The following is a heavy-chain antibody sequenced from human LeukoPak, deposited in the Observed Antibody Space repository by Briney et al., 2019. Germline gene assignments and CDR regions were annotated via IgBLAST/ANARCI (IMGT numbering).Heavy chain of an antibody. CDR2: INPAGSRT. J-gene: IGHJ4*02. D-gene: IGHD1-26*01. CDR1: GFNFRAYA. Sequence: GGSLRLSCDVSGFNFRAYAMFWVRQTRGKGLEWLSAINPAGSRTFCADSVKGRFFISRDNFRNTLYLQMNNLRDEDSAVYLCAKEAGIVLGGDFWGLGTLVTVSS. V-gene: IGHV3-23*01. CDR3: AKEAGIVLGGDF.